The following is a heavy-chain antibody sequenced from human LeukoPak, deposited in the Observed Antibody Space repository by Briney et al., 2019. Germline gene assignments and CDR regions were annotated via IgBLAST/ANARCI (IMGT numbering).Heavy chain of an antibody. Sequence: GGSLTLSCVASGFTFANSAMHWVRQAPGKGLEWVTFISFDGSAKYYADAAKGRFAISRDNSKNTLYLEMSSLLVQDTAVYFCVEERDRAGYFRYWGQGILVTVSS. CDR2: ISFDGSAK. CDR1: GFTFANSA. D-gene: IGHD6-19*01. CDR3: VEERDRAGYFRY. V-gene: IGHV3-30*18. J-gene: IGHJ4*02.